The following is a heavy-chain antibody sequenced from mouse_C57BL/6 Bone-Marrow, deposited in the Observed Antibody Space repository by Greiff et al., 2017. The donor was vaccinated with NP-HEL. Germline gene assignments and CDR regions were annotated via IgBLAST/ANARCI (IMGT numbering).Heavy chain of an antibody. J-gene: IGHJ2*01. CDR1: GYAFSSSW. CDR2: IYPGDGDT. V-gene: IGHV1-82*01. CDR3: ASFQDYYGSSYVDY. Sequence: QVQLQQSGPELVKPGASVKISCKASGYAFSSSWMNWVKQRPGKGLEWIGRIYPGDGDTNYNGKFKGKATLTADKSSSTAYMQLSSLTSEDSAVYFCASFQDYYGSSYVDYWGQGTTLTVSS. D-gene: IGHD1-1*01.